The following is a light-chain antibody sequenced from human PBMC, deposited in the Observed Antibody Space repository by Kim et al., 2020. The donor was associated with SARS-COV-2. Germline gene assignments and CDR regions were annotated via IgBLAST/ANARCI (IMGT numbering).Light chain of an antibody. J-gene: IGLJ1*01. V-gene: IGLV3-19*01. CDR2: GKN. CDR3: YSRDSSVNR. Sequence: VALGQTVRITCQGDSIRSYYASWYQQKPGQAPILVIYGKNNRPSGIPDRFSGSSSGSTASLTITGAQAEDEADYYCYSRDSSVNRFGTGTKVTVL. CDR1: SIRSYY.